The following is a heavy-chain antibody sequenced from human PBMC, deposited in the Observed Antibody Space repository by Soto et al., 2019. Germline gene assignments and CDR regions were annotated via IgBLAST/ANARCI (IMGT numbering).Heavy chain of an antibody. D-gene: IGHD3-16*01. Sequence: SETLSLTCTVSGGSISSYYWSWIRQPPGKGLEWIGYIYYSGSTNYNPSLKSRVTISVDTSKNQFSLKLSSVTAADAAVYYCARRWGTTFDFWGQGTLVTVSS. CDR1: GGSISSYY. CDR2: IYYSGST. V-gene: IGHV4-59*08. CDR3: ARRWGTTFDF. J-gene: IGHJ4*02.